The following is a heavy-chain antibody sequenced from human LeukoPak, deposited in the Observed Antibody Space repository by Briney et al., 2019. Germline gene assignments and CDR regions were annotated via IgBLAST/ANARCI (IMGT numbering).Heavy chain of an antibody. V-gene: IGHV1-18*01. CDR1: GYTFTIYG. CDR3: ATRIAAAGKDFNDY. CDR2: ISAYNGNT. Sequence: ASVNLSCKSSGYTFTIYGISWVRQAPGQGLEWMGWISAYNGNTNYAQKLQGRVTMTTDTSTSTAYMELRSLRSDDTAVYYCATRIAAAGKDFNDYWGQGTLVTVSS. J-gene: IGHJ4*02. D-gene: IGHD6-13*01.